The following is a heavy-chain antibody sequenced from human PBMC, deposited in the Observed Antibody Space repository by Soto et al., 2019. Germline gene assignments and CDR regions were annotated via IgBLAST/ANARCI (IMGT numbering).Heavy chain of an antibody. D-gene: IGHD5-18*01. Sequence: LRLSCAASGFTFSSYAMHWVRQAPGKGLEWVAVISYDGSNKYYADSVKGRFTISRDNSKNTLYLQMNSLRAEDTAVYYCAREAVDTAMVDFFDPWGQGTLVTVSS. CDR3: AREAVDTAMVDFFDP. J-gene: IGHJ5*02. CDR1: GFTFSSYA. CDR2: ISYDGSNK. V-gene: IGHV3-30-3*01.